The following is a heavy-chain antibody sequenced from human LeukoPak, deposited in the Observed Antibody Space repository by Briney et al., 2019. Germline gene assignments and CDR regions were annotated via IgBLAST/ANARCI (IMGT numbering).Heavy chain of an antibody. J-gene: IGHJ4*02. D-gene: IGHD5-24*01. CDR3: AADGGKDVFDY. Sequence: GGSLRLSCAASGFTFSTYAMNWVRQAPGKGLEWVSCISSSSTYIYYADSVKGRFTISRDNAKNSLYLQMNSLRVEDTAVYYCAADGGKDVFDYWGQGTPVTVSS. V-gene: IGHV3-21*01. CDR2: ISSSSTYI. CDR1: GFTFSTYA.